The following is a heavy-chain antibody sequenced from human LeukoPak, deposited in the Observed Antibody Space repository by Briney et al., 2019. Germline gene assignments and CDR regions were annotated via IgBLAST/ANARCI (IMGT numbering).Heavy chain of an antibody. D-gene: IGHD2-15*01. CDR1: GGSISSYY. CDR2: IYYTGST. V-gene: IGHV4-59*05. J-gene: IGHJ4*02. CDR3: ARNSCSGGSCYENRGYFDY. Sequence: PSETLSLTCTVSGGSISSYYWSWIRQPPGKGLEWIGSIYYTGSTYYNPSFKSRITISVDTSKNQFSLKVISVTAADTAVYYCARNSCSGGSCYENRGYFDYWGQGTLVTVSS.